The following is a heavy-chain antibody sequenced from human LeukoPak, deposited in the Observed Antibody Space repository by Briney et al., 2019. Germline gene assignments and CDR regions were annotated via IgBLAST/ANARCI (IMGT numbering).Heavy chain of an antibody. CDR2: IIPIFGTA. D-gene: IGHD6-6*01. CDR3: ARSITARPQGYYYYYYMDV. V-gene: IGHV1-69*05. J-gene: IGHJ6*03. Sequence: SVKVSCKASGYTFTSYYMHWVRQAPGQGLEWMGRIIPIFGTANYAQKFQGRVTITTDESTSTAYMELSSLRSEDTAVYYCARSITARPQGYYYYYYMDVWGKGTTVTVSS. CDR1: GYTFTSYY.